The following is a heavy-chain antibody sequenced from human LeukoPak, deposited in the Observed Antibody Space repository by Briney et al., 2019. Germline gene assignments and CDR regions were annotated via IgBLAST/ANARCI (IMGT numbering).Heavy chain of an antibody. D-gene: IGHD1-26*01. CDR2: ILNDGSHK. Sequence: GSLRLSCECSGFTFSTYNLHWVRQAPGKGVEWVAVILNDGSHKYDADSVRGRFDVSRDNSKNTLYLQLRSLRPEDTAVHFCARGLVGISGAFEVWGHGRMVTVSS. CDR1: GFTFSTYN. CDR3: ARGLVGISGAFEV. J-gene: IGHJ3*01. V-gene: IGHV3-30*09.